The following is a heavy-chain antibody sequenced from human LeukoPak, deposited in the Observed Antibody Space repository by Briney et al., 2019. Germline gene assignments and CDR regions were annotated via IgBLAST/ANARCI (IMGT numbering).Heavy chain of an antibody. CDR1: GFTFSSYG. Sequence: GGSLRLSCAASGFTFSSYGMHWVRQAPGKGLEWVAFIRYDGSNKYYADSVKGRFTISRDNSKNTLYLQMNSLRAEDTAVYYCATLTLVGGSFPFDYWGQGTLVTVSS. V-gene: IGHV3-30*02. CDR2: IRYDGSNK. J-gene: IGHJ4*02. D-gene: IGHD1-26*01. CDR3: ATLTLVGGSFPFDY.